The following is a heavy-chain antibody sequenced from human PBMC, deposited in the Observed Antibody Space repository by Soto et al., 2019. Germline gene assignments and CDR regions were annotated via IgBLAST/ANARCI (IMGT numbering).Heavy chain of an antibody. CDR2: INNDGSGT. CDR1: GFTLARDW. V-gene: IGHV3-74*01. CDR3: ATVFSY. Sequence: EVQLVESGGGLVQPGGSLRLSCAASGFTLARDWVHWVRQVPGQGLVWVARINNDGSGTSYAESVKGRFTISRDNAKNTAYLQMNSLRVEDTAVYYCATVFSYWGQGTLVTVSS. J-gene: IGHJ4*02.